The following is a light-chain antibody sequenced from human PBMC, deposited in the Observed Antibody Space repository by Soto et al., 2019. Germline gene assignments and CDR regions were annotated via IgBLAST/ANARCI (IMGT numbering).Light chain of an antibody. CDR1: QSVSSD. V-gene: IGKV1-5*01. CDR3: QQCNSYPWT. J-gene: IGKJ1*01. Sequence: MTQSPATLSVSPGERATLSCGASQSVSSDLAWYQQKPGKAPELLISDASSLESGVPSRFSGSGSGTEFTLTISSLQPDDFATYYCQQCNSYPWTFGQGTKVDIK. CDR2: DAS.